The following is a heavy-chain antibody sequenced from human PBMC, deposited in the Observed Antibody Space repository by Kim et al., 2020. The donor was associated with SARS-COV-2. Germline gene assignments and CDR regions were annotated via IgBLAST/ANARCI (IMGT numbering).Heavy chain of an antibody. CDR1: GFTFSSYE. Sequence: GGSLRLSCAASGFTFSSYEMNWVRQAPGKGLEWVSYISSSGSTIYYADSVKGRFTISRDNAKNSLYLQMNSLRAEDTAVYYCARARGITTFPAPYYFDYWGQGTLVTVSS. CDR3: ARARGITTFPAPYYFDY. J-gene: IGHJ4*02. V-gene: IGHV3-48*03. D-gene: IGHD3-3*01. CDR2: ISSSGSTI.